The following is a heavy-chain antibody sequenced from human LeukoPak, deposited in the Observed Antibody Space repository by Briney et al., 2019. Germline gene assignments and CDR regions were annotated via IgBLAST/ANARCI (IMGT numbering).Heavy chain of an antibody. CDR3: ARGPIPDY. V-gene: IGHV3-30*04. Sequence: PGGSLRLSCAASEFTFISYTVHWVRQAPGKGLEWVALISYDGSYKYYADSVKGRFTISRDNSKNTLYLQMNSLRAEDTAVYYCARGPIPDYWGQGTLVTVSS. J-gene: IGHJ4*02. CDR2: ISYDGSYK. CDR1: EFTFISYT. D-gene: IGHD2-2*02.